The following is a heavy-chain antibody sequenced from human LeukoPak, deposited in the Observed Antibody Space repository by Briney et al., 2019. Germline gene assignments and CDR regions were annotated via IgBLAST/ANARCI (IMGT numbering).Heavy chain of an antibody. CDR1: GYTFTSYY. J-gene: IGHJ1*01. CDR3: ARGHDSSGYYRAEYFQH. Sequence: ASVKVSCKASGYTFTSYYMHWVRQAPGQGLEWMGWMNPNSGNTGYAQKFQGRVTMTRNTSISTAYMELSSLRSEDTAVYYCARGHDSSGYYRAEYFQHWGQGTLVTVSS. CDR2: MNPNSGNT. V-gene: IGHV1-8*02. D-gene: IGHD3-22*01.